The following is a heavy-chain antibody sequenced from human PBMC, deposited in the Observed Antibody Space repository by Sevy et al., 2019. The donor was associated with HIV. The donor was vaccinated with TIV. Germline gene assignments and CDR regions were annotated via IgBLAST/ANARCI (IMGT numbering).Heavy chain of an antibody. Sequence: SETLSLTCTVSGYSISSGYYWGWIRQPPGKGLEWIGIIYHIGNTYYNPSLKSRVTISVDTSKNHFSLKLRSVTAADTAVYFCARGKSRGLYDYYYFAMDVWGQGTTVTVSS. CDR2: IYHIGNT. J-gene: IGHJ6*02. V-gene: IGHV4-38-2*02. CDR3: ARGKSRGLYDYYYFAMDV. CDR1: GYSISSGYY. D-gene: IGHD2-8*01.